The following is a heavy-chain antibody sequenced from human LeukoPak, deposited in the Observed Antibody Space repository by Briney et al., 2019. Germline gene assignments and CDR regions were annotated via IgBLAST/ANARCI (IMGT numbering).Heavy chain of an antibody. V-gene: IGHV4-38-2*01. J-gene: IGHJ4*02. D-gene: IGHD3-22*01. CDR2: IYHSGST. CDR1: GYSISSGYY. CDR3: ARRVSNGYYPDY. Sequence: PSETLSLTCAVSGYSISSGYYWDWIRQPPGKGLEWIGSIYHSGSTYYNPSLKSRVTISVDTSKNQFSLKLSSVTAADTAVYHCARRVSNGYYPDYWGQGTLVTVSS.